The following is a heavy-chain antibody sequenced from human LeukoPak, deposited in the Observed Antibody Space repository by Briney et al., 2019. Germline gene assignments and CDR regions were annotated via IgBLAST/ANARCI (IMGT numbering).Heavy chain of an antibody. D-gene: IGHD2-2*02. CDR2: IYPEDSDT. Sequence: GESLKISCKGSGYSFTNYWIGWVRQMPGKGLEWMGIIYPEDSDTRYSPSFQGQVTVSADKSISTAYLQWSSLKASDTAMYYCARSDIVVVPAAIEFDYWGQGTLVTVSS. CDR3: ARSDIVVVPAAIEFDY. V-gene: IGHV5-51*01. CDR1: GYSFTNYW. J-gene: IGHJ4*02.